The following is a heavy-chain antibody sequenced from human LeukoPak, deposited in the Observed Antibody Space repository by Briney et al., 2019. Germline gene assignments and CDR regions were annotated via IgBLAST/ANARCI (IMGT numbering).Heavy chain of an antibody. V-gene: IGHV1-18*01. CDR3: VRDQYDSVWGSHRPYFDY. D-gene: IGHD3-16*02. CDR1: GYTFSSYG. Sequence: ASVKVSCTASGYTFSSYGISWVRQAPGQGLEWMGWISVYNGNPEYAQKFQGRVIMTTDTFTSTAYMELRSLRSDDTAVYYCVRDQYDSVWGSHRPYFDYWGQGTLVTVSS. CDR2: ISVYNGNP. J-gene: IGHJ4*02.